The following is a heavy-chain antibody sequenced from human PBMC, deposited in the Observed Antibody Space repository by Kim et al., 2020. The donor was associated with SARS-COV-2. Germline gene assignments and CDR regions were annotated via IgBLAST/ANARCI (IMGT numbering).Heavy chain of an antibody. D-gene: IGHD3-16*01. CDR3: ARDPAYGAVDY. J-gene: IGHJ4*01. V-gene: IGHV3-7*01. Sequence: YMESVRGRFTISRDDAKNSVYLQMTNRRVEDTALYYCARDPAYGAVDYWGHGTLVTVTS.